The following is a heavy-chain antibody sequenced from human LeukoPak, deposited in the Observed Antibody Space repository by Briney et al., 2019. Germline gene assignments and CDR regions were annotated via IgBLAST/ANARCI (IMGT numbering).Heavy chain of an antibody. V-gene: IGHV3-20*04. CDR3: ARETYYYDSSGYLDY. CDR2: INWNGGST. J-gene: IGHJ4*02. Sequence: GGSLRLSCAASGFTFDDYGMSWVRQAPGKGLEWVSGINWNGGSTGYADSVKGRFTISRDNAKNSLYLQMNSLRAEDTALYYCARETYYYDSSGYLDYWGQGTLVTVSS. CDR1: GFTFDDYG. D-gene: IGHD3-22*01.